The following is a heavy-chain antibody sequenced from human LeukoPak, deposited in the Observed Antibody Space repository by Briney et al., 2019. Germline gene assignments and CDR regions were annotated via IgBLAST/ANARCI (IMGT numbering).Heavy chain of an antibody. Sequence: SETMSLTCTVYGGSISNYYWSWIRHPPGKGLEWIGCIYANGSTNYKPTLKSRVTIPVDTSMNQISLKLTSVTPADTAGYYCAGEDYNDISGYPTSSFDCGGEGPLVTVS. J-gene: IGHJ4*02. CDR3: AGEDYNDISGYPTSSFDC. CDR2: IYANGST. D-gene: IGHD3-22*01. CDR1: GGSISNYY. V-gene: IGHV4-4*09.